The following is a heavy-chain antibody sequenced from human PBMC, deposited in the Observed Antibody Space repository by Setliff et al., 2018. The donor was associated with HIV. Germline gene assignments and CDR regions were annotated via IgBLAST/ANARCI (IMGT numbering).Heavy chain of an antibody. CDR3: AGGTHRPIDS. V-gene: IGHV5-51*01. D-gene: IGHD3-16*01. CDR1: GYTFTSDW. CDR2: IYIGDSNA. Sequence: GESLKTSCKASGYTFTSDWIGWVRQMPGEGMEWMGIIYIGDSNARYSPSLQGQVTITADRSIDTAYMKLNGLTYEDTAMYFCAGGTHRPIDSWGQGTLVTVSS. J-gene: IGHJ4*02.